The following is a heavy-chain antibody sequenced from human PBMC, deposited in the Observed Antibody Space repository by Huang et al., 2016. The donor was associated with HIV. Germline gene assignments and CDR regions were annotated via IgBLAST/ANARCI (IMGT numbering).Heavy chain of an antibody. CDR2: INPNSGGT. V-gene: IGHV1-2*02. CDR3: ARGPYYDSSGYARGLGY. J-gene: IGHJ4*02. CDR1: GYTFTGYY. D-gene: IGHD3-22*01. Sequence: QVQLVQSGAEVKKPGASVKVSCKASGYTFTGYYMHGVRQAPGQGLEWMGWINPNSGGTDYAQKLQGRVTMTRDTSITTAYMELSRLRSDDTAVYYCARGPYYDSSGYARGLGYWGQGTLVTVSS.